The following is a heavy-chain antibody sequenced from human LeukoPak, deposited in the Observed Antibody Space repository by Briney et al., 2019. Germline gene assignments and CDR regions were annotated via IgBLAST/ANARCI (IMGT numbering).Heavy chain of an antibody. CDR2: ISAGNGNT. J-gene: IGHJ4*02. Sequence: SVKVSCKASGYTFTSYAIHWVRQAPGQRLEWMGWISAGNGNTKYSQNFQGRVTFISNTSATTAFMELSSLRSEDAAVYYCARDSGSGSNDYWGQGTLVTVSS. D-gene: IGHD1-26*01. CDR3: ARDSGSGSNDY. CDR1: GYTFTSYA. V-gene: IGHV1-3*01.